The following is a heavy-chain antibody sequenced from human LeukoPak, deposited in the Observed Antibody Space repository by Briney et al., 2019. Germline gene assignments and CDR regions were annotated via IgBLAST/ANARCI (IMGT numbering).Heavy chain of an antibody. J-gene: IGHJ4*02. CDR2: ISVSGGST. CDR3: AKPGMVRGVIISPYYFDY. V-gene: IGHV3-23*01. CDR1: GFTFTSYA. Sequence: PGRSLRLSCAASGFTFTSYAMSWVRQAPGKGLEWVSSISVSGGSTYYADSVKGRFTISRDNSKNTLYLQMNSLRAEDTAVYYCAKPGMVRGVIISPYYFDYWGQGTLVTVSS. D-gene: IGHD3-10*01.